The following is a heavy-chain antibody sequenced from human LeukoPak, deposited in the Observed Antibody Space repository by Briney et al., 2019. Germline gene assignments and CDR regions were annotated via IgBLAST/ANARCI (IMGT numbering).Heavy chain of an antibody. CDR1: GLSFNKDV. Sequence: PGGSLRLSCVVSGLSFNKDVMSWFRQAPGKGLEWVSSVSPGGVSPNHADSVKGRFTVSRDDSLNTLYLRMNSLRVDDTAVYYCAKRIDIAVVPEAATHQAFDVWGQGTMVTVSS. J-gene: IGHJ3*01. V-gene: IGHV3-23*01. CDR3: AKRIDIAVVPEAATHQAFDV. CDR2: VSPGGVSP. D-gene: IGHD2-2*01.